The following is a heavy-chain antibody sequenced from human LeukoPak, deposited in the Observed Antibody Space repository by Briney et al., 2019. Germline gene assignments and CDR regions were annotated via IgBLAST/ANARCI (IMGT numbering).Heavy chain of an antibody. CDR3: ARKFWVVGAYYFDY. V-gene: IGHV4-38-2*02. D-gene: IGHD1-26*01. CDR1: GYSISSGYY. J-gene: IGHJ4*02. Sequence: SETLSLTCTVSGYSISSGYYWGWIRQPPGKGLEWIGSIYHSGSTYYNPSLKSRVTISVDTSKNQFSLKLSSVTAADTAVYYCARKFWVVGAYYFDYWGQGTLVTVSS. CDR2: IYHSGST.